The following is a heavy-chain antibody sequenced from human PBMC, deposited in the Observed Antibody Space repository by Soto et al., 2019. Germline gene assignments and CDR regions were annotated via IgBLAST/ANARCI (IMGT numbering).Heavy chain of an antibody. Sequence: GGSLRLSCAASGFTFNTFEMSWVRQAPGRGLEWVSFISDDSSRTYYADAVKGRFTISRDNSKYTLYLQMNSLTAEDTAVYACVKGGWLDFWGQGTLVTVSS. V-gene: IGHV3-23*01. D-gene: IGHD3-16*01. CDR2: ISDDSSRT. CDR3: VKGGWLDF. J-gene: IGHJ5*01. CDR1: GFTFNTFE.